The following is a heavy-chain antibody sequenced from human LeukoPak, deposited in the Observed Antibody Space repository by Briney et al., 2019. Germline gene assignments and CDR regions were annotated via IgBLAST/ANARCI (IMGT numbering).Heavy chain of an antibody. V-gene: IGHV3-23*01. CDR2: ISGSGGST. D-gene: IGHD2-15*01. J-gene: IGHJ6*03. CDR1: GFTFSTYS. CDR3: AKVVKGYCSGGSCYSGRYYYYYMDV. Sequence: GGSLRLSCAASGFTFSTYSMNWVRQAPGKGLEWVSAISGSGGSTYYADSVKGRFTISRDNSKNTLYLQMNSLRAEDTAVYYCAKVVKGYCSGGSCYSGRYYYYYMDVWGKGTTVTVSS.